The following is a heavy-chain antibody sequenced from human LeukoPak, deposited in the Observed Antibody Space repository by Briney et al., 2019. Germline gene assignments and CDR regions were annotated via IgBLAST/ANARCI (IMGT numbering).Heavy chain of an antibody. V-gene: IGHV4-34*01. J-gene: IGHJ5*02. D-gene: IGHD6-13*01. CDR3: ARDGDSSSWYNWFDP. CDR1: GGSISSYY. CDR2: INHSGST. Sequence: PSETLSLTCTVSGGSISSYYWSWIRQPPGKGLEWIGEINHSGSTNYNPSLKSRVTISVDTSKNQFSLKLSSVTAADTAVYYCARDGDSSSWYNWFDPWGQGTLVTVSS.